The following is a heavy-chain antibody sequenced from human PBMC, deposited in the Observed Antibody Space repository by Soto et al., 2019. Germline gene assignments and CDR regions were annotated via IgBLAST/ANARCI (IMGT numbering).Heavy chain of an antibody. CDR3: ASLSGSYWLVVNY. V-gene: IGHV4-59*01. D-gene: IGHD1-26*01. J-gene: IGHJ4*02. CDR1: GGSISSYY. Sequence: SETLSLTCTVSGGSISSYYWSWIRQPPGKGLEWIGFIYYSGSTNYNPSLKSRVTISVDTSKNQFSLKLSSVTAADTAVYYCASLSGSYWLVVNYWGQGTLVTVSS. CDR2: IYYSGST.